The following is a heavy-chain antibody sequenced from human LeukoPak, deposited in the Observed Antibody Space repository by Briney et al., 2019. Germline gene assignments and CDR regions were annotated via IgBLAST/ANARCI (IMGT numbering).Heavy chain of an antibody. CDR2: ISYDGSNK. J-gene: IGHJ6*02. Sequence: GSLSLSCAASGFPFSSYAMHWVRQAPGKGLEWVAVISYDGSNKYYADSVKGRFTISRDNSKNTLYLQMNSLRAEDTAVYYCARVPAETIYYYYGMDVWGQGTTVTVSS. CDR1: GFPFSSYA. D-gene: IGHD5-24*01. CDR3: ARVPAETIYYYYGMDV. V-gene: IGHV3-30-3*01.